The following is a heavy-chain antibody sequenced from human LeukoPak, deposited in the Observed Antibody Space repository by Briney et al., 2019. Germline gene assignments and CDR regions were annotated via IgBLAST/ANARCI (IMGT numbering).Heavy chain of an antibody. D-gene: IGHD6-6*01. CDR3: ARGNYSVGSSLWEGLGGRGGGNIDY. CDR2: INPNSGGT. CDR1: GYTFTGYY. Sequence: GASVKVSCKASGYTFTGYYMHWVRQAPGQGLEWMGWINPNSGGTNYAQKFQGRVTMTRDTSISTAYMELSRLRSDDTAVYYCARGNYSVGSSLWEGLGGRGGGNIDYWGQGTLVTVSS. V-gene: IGHV1-2*02. J-gene: IGHJ4*02.